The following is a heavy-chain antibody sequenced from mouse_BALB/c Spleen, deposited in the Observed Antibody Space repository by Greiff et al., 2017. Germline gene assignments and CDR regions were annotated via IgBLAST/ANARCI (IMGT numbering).Heavy chain of an antibody. CDR1: GFSLTSYG. CDR2: IWSGGST. CDR3: ARRRVVAGMDD. V-gene: IGHV2-2*02. J-gene: IGHJ4*01. Sequence: VKLVESGPGLVQPSQSLSITCTVSGFSLTSYGVHWVRRSPGKGLEWLGVIWSGGSTDYNAAFISRLCISQDTSKSQVFFKMNSLQANDTAIYYCARRRVVAGMDDWGQGTSVTVSS. D-gene: IGHD1-1*01.